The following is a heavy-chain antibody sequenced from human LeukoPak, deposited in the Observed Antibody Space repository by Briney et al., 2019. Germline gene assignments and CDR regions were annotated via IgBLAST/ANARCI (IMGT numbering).Heavy chain of an antibody. V-gene: IGHV4-34*01. CDR2: INHSGST. CDR3: ARHGSGSKLYYYYYMDV. D-gene: IGHD3-10*01. CDR1: GFTVSSNY. Sequence: GSLRLSCAASGFTVSSNYMSWIRQPPGKGLEWIGEINHSGSTNYNPSLKSRVTISVDTSKNQFSLKLSSVTAADTAVYYCARHGSGSKLYYYYYMDVWGKGTTVTISS. J-gene: IGHJ6*03.